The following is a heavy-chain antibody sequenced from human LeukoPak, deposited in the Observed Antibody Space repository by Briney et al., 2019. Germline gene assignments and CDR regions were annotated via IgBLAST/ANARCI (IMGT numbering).Heavy chain of an antibody. CDR2: IIPIFGTA. Sequence: SVYVSCTASGGTFSSYAISWVRQAPGQGLEWMGGIIPIFGTANYAQKFQGRVTTTTDESTSTAYMELSSLRSEDTAVYYCARESYDSEEYYYYMDVWGKGTTVTVSS. CDR3: ARESYDSEEYYYYMDV. J-gene: IGHJ6*03. CDR1: GGTFSSYA. D-gene: IGHD3-22*01. V-gene: IGHV1-69*05.